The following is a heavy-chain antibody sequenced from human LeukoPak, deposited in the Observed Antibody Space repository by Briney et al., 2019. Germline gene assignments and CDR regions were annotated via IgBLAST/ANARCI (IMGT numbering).Heavy chain of an antibody. V-gene: IGHV3-11*04. CDR2: ISSSGSTI. CDR1: GFTFSDYY. D-gene: IGHD3-3*01. J-gene: IGHJ5*02. CDR3: ARDHYDFWGGYLSVGNWFDP. Sequence: GGSLRLSCAASGFTFSDYYMSWIRQAPGKGLEWVSYISSSGSTIYYADSVKGRFTISRDNAKNSLYLQMNSLRAEDTAVYYCARDHYDFWGGYLSVGNWFDPWGQGTLVTVSS.